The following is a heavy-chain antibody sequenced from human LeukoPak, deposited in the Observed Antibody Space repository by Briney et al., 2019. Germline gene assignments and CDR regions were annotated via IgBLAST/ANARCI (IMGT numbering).Heavy chain of an antibody. CDR2: ISSSSSTI. D-gene: IGHD6-19*01. J-gene: IGHJ3*02. CDR3: ARGMSSGRYAVDI. V-gene: IGHV3-48*01. CDR1: GFTFSHFW. Sequence: GGSLRLSCAASGFTFSHFWMNWVRQAPGKGLEWVSYISSSSSTIYYADSVKGRFTISRDNAKNSLYLQMNSLRAEDTAVYYCARGMSSGRYAVDIWGQGTMVTVSS.